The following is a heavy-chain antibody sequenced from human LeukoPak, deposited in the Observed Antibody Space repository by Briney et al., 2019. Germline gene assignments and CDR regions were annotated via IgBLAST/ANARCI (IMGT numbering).Heavy chain of an antibody. J-gene: IGHJ4*02. CDR2: ISYDGNNE. CDR1: GFTFSNYA. Sequence: GGSLRLSCAAAGFTFSNYAMHWVRQAPGKGLEWVAVISYDGNNEYYAHSVKGRFIISRDNSKNTLYLQMNSLRAEDTAAYYCARESLAYCDGDCYSAPDFWGQGTLVTVSS. CDR3: ARESLAYCDGDCYSAPDF. D-gene: IGHD2-21*02. V-gene: IGHV3-30-3*01.